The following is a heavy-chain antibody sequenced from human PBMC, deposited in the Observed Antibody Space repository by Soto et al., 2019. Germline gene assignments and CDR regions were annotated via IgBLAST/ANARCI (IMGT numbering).Heavy chain of an antibody. CDR2: LSGSGSNK. CDR1: GFTFRNYV. J-gene: IGHJ4*02. CDR3: AKDAPPTNKWYNYSDH. Sequence: GGSLRLSCAASGFTFRNYVMNWVRQAPGKWLEWVAGLSGSGSNKYFADSVKDRFTISRDNSKNTVYLEMYSLRAEDTAVYYCAKDAPPTNKWYNYSDHWGRGALVTVSS. V-gene: IGHV3-23*01. D-gene: IGHD1-1*01.